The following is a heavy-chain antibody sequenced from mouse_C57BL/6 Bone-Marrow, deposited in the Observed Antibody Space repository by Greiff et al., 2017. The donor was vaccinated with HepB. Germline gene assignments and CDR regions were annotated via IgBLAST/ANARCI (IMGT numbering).Heavy chain of an antibody. Sequence: QVQLQQPGAELVRPGSSVKLSCKASGYTFTSYWMDWVQQSPGQGLEWIGNIYPYDSETHYNQKFKDKATLTVDKSSSTAYMQLSSLTYEDSAAYYCARRGFTKAYYYAMDYWGQGTSVTVSS. V-gene: IGHV1-61*01. CDR2: IYPYDSET. D-gene: IGHD1-2*01. CDR1: GYTFTSYW. CDR3: ARRGFTKAYYYAMDY. J-gene: IGHJ4*01.